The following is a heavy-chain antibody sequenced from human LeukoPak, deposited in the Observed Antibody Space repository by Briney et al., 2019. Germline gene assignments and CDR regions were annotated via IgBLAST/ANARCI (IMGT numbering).Heavy chain of an antibody. Sequence: SETLSLTCTVSGGSISSYYSSWIRQPPGQGLERIGYIYYSGSTNYNPSLMSRVTISVDTSKNQFSLKLSSVTAADTAVYYCARGTPMAAAGRYYYYGMYVWGQGTTVTVSS. D-gene: IGHD6-13*01. CDR3: ARGTPMAAAGRYYYYGMYV. CDR2: IYYSGST. V-gene: IGHV4-59*01. J-gene: IGHJ6*02. CDR1: GGSISSYY.